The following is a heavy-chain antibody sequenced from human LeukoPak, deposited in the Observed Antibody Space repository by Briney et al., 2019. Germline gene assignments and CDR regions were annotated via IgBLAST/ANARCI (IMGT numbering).Heavy chain of an antibody. J-gene: IGHJ4*02. V-gene: IGHV1-18*01. Sequence: ASVKVSCKASGYTFTSYGISWVRQAPGQGLEWMGWISAYNGNTNYAQKLQGRVTMTTDTSTSTAYMELRSLRSDDTAVYYCASLGPYSSSWYYFDYWGQGTLVTVSS. CDR1: GYTFTSYG. CDR3: ASLGPYSSSWYYFDY. D-gene: IGHD6-13*01. CDR2: ISAYNGNT.